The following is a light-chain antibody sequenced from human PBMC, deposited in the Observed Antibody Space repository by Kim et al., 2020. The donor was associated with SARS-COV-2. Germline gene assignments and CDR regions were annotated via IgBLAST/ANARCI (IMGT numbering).Light chain of an antibody. CDR1: QSITGN. CDR2: NTF. Sequence: VSPGERVTLSCRASQSITGNLAWYQQQPGQAPRLLIYNTFLRATDVPARFTGTESGTEFTLTIDSVQSGDVAVYFCQQYDSWPRTFGQGTKVDIK. J-gene: IGKJ1*01. V-gene: IGKV3-15*01. CDR3: QQYDSWPRT.